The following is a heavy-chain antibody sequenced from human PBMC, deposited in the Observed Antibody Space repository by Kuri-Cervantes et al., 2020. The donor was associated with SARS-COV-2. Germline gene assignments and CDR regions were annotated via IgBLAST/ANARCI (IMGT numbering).Heavy chain of an antibody. CDR1: GGTFSSYA. V-gene: IGHV1-69*13. CDR3: ARDRGPQGYYYDSSGYSQNAFDI. CDR2: IIPIFGTA. D-gene: IGHD3-22*01. Sequence: SVKVSCKASGGTFSSYAISWVRQAPGQGLGWMGGIIPIFGTANYAQKFQGRVTITADESTSTAYMELSSLRSEDTAVYYCARDRGPQGYYYDSSGYSQNAFDIWGQGTMVTVSS. J-gene: IGHJ3*02.